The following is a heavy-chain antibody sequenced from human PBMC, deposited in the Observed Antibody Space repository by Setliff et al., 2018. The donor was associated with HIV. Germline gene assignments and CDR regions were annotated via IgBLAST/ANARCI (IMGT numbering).Heavy chain of an antibody. CDR2: VFPDDSDT. CDR1: RYSFASYW. D-gene: IGHD3-10*01. Sequence: LGESLKISCKGSRYSFASYWIGWVRQMPGKGLEWMGMVFPDDSDTRYSPSFQGQVSMSADKSINTAYLQWSSLKASDTAVYYCARSMGFKATTRLDFWGPGTLVTVSS. V-gene: IGHV5-51*01. J-gene: IGHJ4*02. CDR3: ARSMGFKATTRLDF.